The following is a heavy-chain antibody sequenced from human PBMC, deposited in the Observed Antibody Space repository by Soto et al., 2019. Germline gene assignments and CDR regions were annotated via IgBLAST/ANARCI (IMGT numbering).Heavy chain of an antibody. CDR2: INHSGST. D-gene: IGHD5-12*01. Sequence: SETLSLTCAVYGGSFSGYYWSWIRQPPGKGLEWIGEINHSGSTNYNPSLKSRVTISVDTSKNQFSLKLSSVTAADTAVYYCARGGGYSGYDLGWFDPWGQGTLVTVSS. CDR3: ARGGGYSGYDLGWFDP. V-gene: IGHV4-34*01. J-gene: IGHJ5*02. CDR1: GGSFSGYY.